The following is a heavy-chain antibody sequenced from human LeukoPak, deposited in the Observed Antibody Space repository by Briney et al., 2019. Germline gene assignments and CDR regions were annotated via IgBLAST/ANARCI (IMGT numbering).Heavy chain of an antibody. CDR3: ARDASGGGAFDI. J-gene: IGHJ3*02. Sequence: SETLSLTCTVSGGSISSSSYYWGWLRQPPGTGLEWIGSIYYSGSTYYNPSLKSRVTISVDTSKNQFSLKLSSVTAADTAVYYCARDASGGGAFDIWGQGTMVTVSS. V-gene: IGHV4-39*01. CDR2: IYYSGST. CDR1: GGSISSSSYY. D-gene: IGHD4-23*01.